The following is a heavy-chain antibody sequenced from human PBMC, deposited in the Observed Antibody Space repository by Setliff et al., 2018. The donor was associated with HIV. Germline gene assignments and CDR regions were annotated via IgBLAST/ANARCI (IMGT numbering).Heavy chain of an antibody. Sequence: GASLKISCKGSGYSFTSYWIAWVRQMPGKGLEWMGIIYPGDSHTRYSPSFQGQVTFSADKSISTAYLQWSSLKASDTAIYYCTRHILAYCAGDCYPLDHWGQGTLVTVSS. CDR1: GYSFTSYW. J-gene: IGHJ4*02. V-gene: IGHV5-51*01. CDR2: IYPGDSHT. D-gene: IGHD2-21*02. CDR3: TRHILAYCAGDCYPLDH.